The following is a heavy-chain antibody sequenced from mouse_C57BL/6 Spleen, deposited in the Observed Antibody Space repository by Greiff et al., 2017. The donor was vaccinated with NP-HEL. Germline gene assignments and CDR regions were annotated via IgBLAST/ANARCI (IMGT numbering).Heavy chain of an antibody. CDR3: ARDNYYGSSYEGYFDV. CDR1: GFSLTSYA. D-gene: IGHD1-1*01. Sequence: QVQLKQSGPGLVAPSQSLSITCTVSGFSLTSYAISWVRQPPGKGLEWLGVIWTGGGTNYNSALKSRLSISKDNSKSQVFLKMNSLQTDDTARYYCARDNYYGSSYEGYFDVWGTGTTVTVSS. J-gene: IGHJ1*03. V-gene: IGHV2-9-1*01. CDR2: IWTGGGT.